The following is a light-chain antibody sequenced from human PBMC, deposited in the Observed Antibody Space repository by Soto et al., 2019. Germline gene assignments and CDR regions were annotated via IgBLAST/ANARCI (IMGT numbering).Light chain of an antibody. CDR3: QQYYATPSPP. CDR1: QSLLFSSNNKNY. V-gene: IGKV4-1*01. Sequence: DIVMTQSPDSLTVSLGERATINCKSSQSLLFSSNNKNYLAWYQQKPGQPPKLLIYWASTRESGVPDRFSGSGSGTDFTPTIRHLAGGGGAVYFCQQYYATPSPPFGGGNKVEIQ. J-gene: IGKJ4*01. CDR2: WAS.